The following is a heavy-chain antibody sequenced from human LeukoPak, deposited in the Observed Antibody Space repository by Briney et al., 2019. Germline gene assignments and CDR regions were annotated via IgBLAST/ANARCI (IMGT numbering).Heavy chain of an antibody. CDR1: GFTFDDYA. J-gene: IGHJ4*02. CDR3: AKAGYSSGWEPIDY. Sequence: GGSLRLSCAASGFTFDDYAMHWVRQAPGKGLEWVSGITWNSGSIGYADSVKGRFTISRDNAKNSLYLQMNSLRAEDTALYYCAKAGYSSGWEPIDYWGQGTLVTVSS. D-gene: IGHD6-19*01. V-gene: IGHV3-9*01. CDR2: ITWNSGSI.